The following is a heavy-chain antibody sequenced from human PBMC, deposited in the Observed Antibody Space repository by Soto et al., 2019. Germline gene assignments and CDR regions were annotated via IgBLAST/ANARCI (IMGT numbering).Heavy chain of an antibody. CDR3: ARDRLPMVVVVMGWFDP. Sequence: GGSLRLSCAASGFSFRDYYMSWIRQAPGKGLEWISYISGSGNTIYYADSAKGRFIISRDNAKNSLFLQMNSLRADDTAVYYCARDRLPMVVVVMGWFDPWGQGTLVTVSS. J-gene: IGHJ5*02. CDR1: GFSFRDYY. D-gene: IGHD3-22*01. CDR2: ISGSGNTI. V-gene: IGHV3-11*01.